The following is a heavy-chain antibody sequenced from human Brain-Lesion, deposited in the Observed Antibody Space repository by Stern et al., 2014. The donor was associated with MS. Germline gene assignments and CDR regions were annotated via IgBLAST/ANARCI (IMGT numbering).Heavy chain of an antibody. J-gene: IGHJ4*02. V-gene: IGHV4-39*01. CDR1: GGSISSSTYY. CDR3: ARHDSVPRPSQLYSARDRGPGYFDY. D-gene: IGHD1-26*01. CDR2: IYYSGFT. Sequence: VQLVESGPGLVKPSETLYLPCTVSGGSISSSTYYWAWIRQPPGKGLEWIGNIYYSGFTNYKPSLKSRVTISVDMSKTQFSLKLSSVTAADTAIYYCARHDSVPRPSQLYSARDRGPGYFDYWGQGTLVTVSS.